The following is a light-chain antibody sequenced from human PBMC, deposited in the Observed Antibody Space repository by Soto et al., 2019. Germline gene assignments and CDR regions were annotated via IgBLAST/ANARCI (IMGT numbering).Light chain of an antibody. V-gene: IGKV3D-20*02. CDR2: GTS. CDR1: QSIDNNH. CDR3: QQRSNWIT. J-gene: IGKJ5*01. Sequence: EIVLTQSPGTLSLSPGERVTLSCRASQSIDNNHLAWYQQKPGQAPRLLIHGTSNRATGIPDRFSGSGSGTDFTLTFSRLEPEDSAIYYCQQRSNWITFGQGTRLEIK.